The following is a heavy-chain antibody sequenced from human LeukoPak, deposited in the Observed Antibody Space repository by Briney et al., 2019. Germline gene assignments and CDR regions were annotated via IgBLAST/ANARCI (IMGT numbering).Heavy chain of an antibody. D-gene: IGHD3-22*01. V-gene: IGHV5-51*01. Sequence: GESLKISCKGSGYSFTTYWIAWVRQMPGKGLEWMGIIYPDDSDTRYSPSFQGQVSISVDKSISTAYLQWSSLKASDTAMYYCARTPDSSGKNWFDPWGQGTLVTVSS. CDR1: GYSFTTYW. J-gene: IGHJ5*02. CDR2: IYPDDSDT. CDR3: ARTPDSSGKNWFDP.